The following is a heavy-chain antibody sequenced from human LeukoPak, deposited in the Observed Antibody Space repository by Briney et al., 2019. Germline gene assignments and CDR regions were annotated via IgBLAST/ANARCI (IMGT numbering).Heavy chain of an antibody. CDR1: GFTFSNYV. D-gene: IGHD2-15*01. CDR3: AKDRRGSCNAGSCYCCDY. J-gene: IGHJ4*02. Sequence: PGGSLRLSCAASGFTFSNYVMSWVRQAPGKGLEWVAFIRFDGSDEHYADSVKGRFTISRDNSKNTLYLQMNSLRAEDTAVYYCAKDRRGSCNAGSCYCCDYWGRGALVTVSS. CDR2: IRFDGSDE. V-gene: IGHV3-30*02.